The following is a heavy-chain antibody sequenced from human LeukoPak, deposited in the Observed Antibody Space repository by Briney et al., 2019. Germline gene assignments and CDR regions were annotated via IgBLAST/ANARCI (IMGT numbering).Heavy chain of an antibody. CDR1: GYTFTGYY. CDR3: ARGGYCTNGVCYHQMDV. V-gene: IGHV1-8*03. Sequence: ASVKVSCKTSGYTFTGYYIHWVRQAPGQGLEWMGWMNPNSGNTGYAQKFQGRVTITRNTSISTAYMELSSLRSEDTAVYYCARGGYCTNGVCYHQMDVWGKGTTVTVSS. D-gene: IGHD2-8*01. J-gene: IGHJ6*04. CDR2: MNPNSGNT.